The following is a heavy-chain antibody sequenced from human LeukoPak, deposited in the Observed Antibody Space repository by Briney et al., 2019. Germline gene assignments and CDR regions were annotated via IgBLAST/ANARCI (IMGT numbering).Heavy chain of an antibody. J-gene: IGHJ4*02. CDR1: GGSISSSSYY. V-gene: IGHV4-39*01. CDR3: ARQDVVVVAATPDVFDY. Sequence: PSETLSLTCTVSGGSISSSSYYWGWIRQPPGKGLEWIGSIYYSGSTYYNPSLKSRVTISVDTSKNQFSLKLSSVTAADTAVYYRARQDVVVVAATPDVFDYWGQGTLVTVSS. CDR2: IYYSGST. D-gene: IGHD2-15*01.